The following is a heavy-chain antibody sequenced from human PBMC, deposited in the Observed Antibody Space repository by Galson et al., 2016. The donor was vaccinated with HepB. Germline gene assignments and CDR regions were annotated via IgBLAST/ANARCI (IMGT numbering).Heavy chain of an antibody. Sequence: SLRLSCATSGFTFTDYPMTWVRQAPGKGLEWVSSISGSGDITYNADSVKGRFTISRDNPKHTVYLQMNSLRVEDTTVYYCAKGGYYGSGVPWGFDYWGQGTPVTVSS. CDR2: ISGSGDIT. CDR3: AKGGYYGSGVPWGFDY. V-gene: IGHV3-23*01. J-gene: IGHJ4*02. D-gene: IGHD3-10*01. CDR1: GFTFTDYP.